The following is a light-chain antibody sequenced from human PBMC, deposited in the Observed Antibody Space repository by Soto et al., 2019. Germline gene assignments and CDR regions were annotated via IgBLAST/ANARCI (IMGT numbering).Light chain of an antibody. CDR2: ETS. J-gene: IGKJ1*01. CDR1: QSTSTW. Sequence: DIQMTQSPSTLSASVGDRVTITCRATQSTSTWLAWYQQRPGKTPKLLISETSKLESGVPSSLRVSGPGTEYTLTISSLQPDDFPTYYCQQYTTYPYDIGQGTKVEIK. V-gene: IGKV1-5*03. CDR3: QQYTTYPYD.